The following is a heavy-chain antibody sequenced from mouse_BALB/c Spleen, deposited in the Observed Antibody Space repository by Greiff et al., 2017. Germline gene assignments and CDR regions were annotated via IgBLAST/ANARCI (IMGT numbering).Heavy chain of an antibody. CDR2: ISSGGSYT. D-gene: IGHD2-4*01. J-gene: IGHJ4*01. CDR1: GFTFSSYG. Sequence: EVQLVESGGGLVKPGGSLKLSCAASGFTFSSYGMSWVRQTPDKRLEWVATISSGGSYTYYPDSVKGRFTISRDNAKNTLYLQMSSLKSEDTAMYYCARQGITTWGDAMDYWGQGTSVTVSS. V-gene: IGHV5-6*01. CDR3: ARQGITTWGDAMDY.